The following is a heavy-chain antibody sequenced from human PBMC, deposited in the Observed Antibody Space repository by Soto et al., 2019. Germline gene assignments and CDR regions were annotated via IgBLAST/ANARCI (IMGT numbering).Heavy chain of an antibody. CDR2: INSDGSST. Sequence: GGSLRLSCAASGFTFSSYWMHWVRQAPGKGLVWVSRINSDGSSTSYADSVKGRFTISRDNAKNTLYLQMNSLRAEDTAVYYCAGSRDLATFDIWGQGTMVTVSS. V-gene: IGHV3-74*01. J-gene: IGHJ3*02. CDR3: AGSRDLATFDI. D-gene: IGHD1-26*01. CDR1: GFTFSSYW.